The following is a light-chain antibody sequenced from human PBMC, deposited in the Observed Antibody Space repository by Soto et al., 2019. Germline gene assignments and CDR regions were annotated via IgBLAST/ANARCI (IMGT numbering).Light chain of an antibody. J-gene: IGLJ2*01. V-gene: IGLV2-11*01. CDR2: DVS. CDR1: SSDVGGYNY. CDR3: CSYAGSYTFHVV. Sequence: QLVLTQPRSVSGSPGQSVTISCTGTSSDVGGYNYVSWYQQHPGKAPKLMIYDVSKRPSGVPDRFSGSKSGNTASLTISGLQAEDEADYYCCSYAGSYTFHVVFGGGTQLTV.